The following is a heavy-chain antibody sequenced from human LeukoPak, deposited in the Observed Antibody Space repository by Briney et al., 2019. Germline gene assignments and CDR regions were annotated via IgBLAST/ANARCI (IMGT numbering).Heavy chain of an antibody. CDR3: AKDKPSWYRGIIIDY. V-gene: IGHV3-30*02. J-gene: IGHJ4*02. CDR2: IRYDGSNK. CDR1: GGTFSSYG. Sequence: SCKASGGTFSSYGTHWVRQAPGKGLEWVAFIRYDGSNKYYADSVKGRFTISRDNSKNTLYLQMNSLRAEDTAVYYCAKDKPSWYRGIIIDYWGQGTLVTVSS. D-gene: IGHD6-13*01.